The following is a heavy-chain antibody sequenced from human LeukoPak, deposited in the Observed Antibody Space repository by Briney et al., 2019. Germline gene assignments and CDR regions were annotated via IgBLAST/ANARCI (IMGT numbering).Heavy chain of an antibody. D-gene: IGHD5-24*01. Sequence: HPGGSLRLSCPASGFSVIINYMSWVRQAPGKGLDWFSFIYTGDRTDYADPVKGRFTVSRDNSKNTMYLHMNSLKTEDTALYYCARQRDGYNSDPFDIWGQGTMVTVFS. V-gene: IGHV3-66*02. CDR3: ARQRDGYNSDPFDI. CDR1: GFSVIINY. J-gene: IGHJ3*02. CDR2: IYTGDRT.